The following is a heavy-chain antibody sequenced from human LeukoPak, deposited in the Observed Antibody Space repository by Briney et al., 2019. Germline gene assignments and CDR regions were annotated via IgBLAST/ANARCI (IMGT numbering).Heavy chain of an antibody. CDR2: TNPNSGGT. V-gene: IGHV1-2*06. J-gene: IGHJ4*02. CDR3: ARDRGSYCDY. CDR1: GYTFTGYY. Sequence: ASVNVSCKAAGYTFTGYYMHWVRQHPGHAREWMGRTNPNSGGTNYAQKFQGRVTMTRDTPISTAYMELSRLRSDDTAVYYCARDRGSYCDYWGQGTLVSVSS. D-gene: IGHD1-26*01.